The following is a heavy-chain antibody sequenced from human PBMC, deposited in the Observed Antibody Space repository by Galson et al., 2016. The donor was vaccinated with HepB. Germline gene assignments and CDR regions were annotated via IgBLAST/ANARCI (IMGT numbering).Heavy chain of an antibody. Sequence: SETLSLTCAVSGASISDSNWWTWVRHVPGKGLEWIGEIYHTGTSNNNPFLSSRSTLSVDKSRNQFSLNLTSVTAADTAVYYCARAAIIPGARMIFDPWGQGTLVTVSS. CDR2: IYHTGTS. V-gene: IGHV4-4*02. D-gene: IGHD2-2*01. CDR1: GASISDSNW. J-gene: IGHJ5*02. CDR3: ARAAIIPGARMIFDP.